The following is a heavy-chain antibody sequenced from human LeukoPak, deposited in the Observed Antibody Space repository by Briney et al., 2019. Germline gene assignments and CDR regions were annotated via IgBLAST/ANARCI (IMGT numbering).Heavy chain of an antibody. D-gene: IGHD4-23*01. CDR3: AREGLTSTPNNAFDI. V-gene: IGHV3-33*01. CDR2: IWSDENKK. Sequence: GGSLRLSCAASGFTFSSHGMHWVRQAPGKGLEWVAVIWSDENKKFYADSVKGRFTISRDNFKSTLYLQMDSLRVEDTAVYYCAREGLTSTPNNAFDIWGQGSVVTVSS. J-gene: IGHJ3*02. CDR1: GFTFSSHG.